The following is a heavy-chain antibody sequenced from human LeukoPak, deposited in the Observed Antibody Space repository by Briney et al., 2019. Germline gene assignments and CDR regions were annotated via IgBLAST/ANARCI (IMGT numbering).Heavy chain of an antibody. CDR1: GFTFSSYL. CDR3: ARLRIWVLDM. J-gene: IGHJ3*02. Sequence: PGGSLRLSCAASGFTFSSYLMSWVRQAPGKGLEWVANIKQDGSERYYVDSVKGRFTISRDNTKNTLYLQMNSLRAEDTAVYYFARLRIWVLDMWGEGTMVTVSS. CDR2: IKQDGSER. V-gene: IGHV3-7*01. D-gene: IGHD1-14*01.